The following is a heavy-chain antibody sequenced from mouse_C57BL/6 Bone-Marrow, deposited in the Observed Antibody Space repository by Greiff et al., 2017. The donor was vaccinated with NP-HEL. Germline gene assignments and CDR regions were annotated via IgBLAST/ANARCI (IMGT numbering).Heavy chain of an antibody. J-gene: IGHJ1*03. CDR2: IYPGNSDT. CDR3: TPFITTVGWYFDV. D-gene: IGHD1-1*01. Sequence: VQLKQSGTVLARPGASVKMSCKTSGYTFTSYWMHWVKQRPGQGLEWIGAIYPGNSDTSYNQKFKGKAKLTAVTSASTAYMELSSLTNEDSAVYYCTPFITTVGWYFDVWGTGTTVTVSS. CDR1: GYTFTSYW. V-gene: IGHV1-5*01.